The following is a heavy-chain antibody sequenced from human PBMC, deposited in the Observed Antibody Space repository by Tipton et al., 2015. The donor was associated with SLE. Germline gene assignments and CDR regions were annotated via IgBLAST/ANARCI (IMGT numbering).Heavy chain of an antibody. CDR1: GGSISSGSYY. CDR2: IYTSGIT. V-gene: IGHV4-61*09. Sequence: TLSLTCSVSGGSISSGSYYWSWIRQPAGKGLEWIGHIYTSGITNDNPSLKSRVTISIDTSKNQFSLKLSSVTAADTAVYYCARAPTVTNILYYGMDVWAKGPRSPSR. J-gene: IGHJ6*02. CDR3: ARAPTVTNILYYGMDV. D-gene: IGHD4-17*01.